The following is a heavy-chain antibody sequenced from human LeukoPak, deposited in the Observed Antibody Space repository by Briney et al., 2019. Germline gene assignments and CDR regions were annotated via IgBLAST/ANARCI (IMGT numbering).Heavy chain of an antibody. CDR2: ISNTGGST. CDR3: AQQVGYCSSGSCYFTY. Sequence: GGSLRLSCAASGFTFRNYAMSWVRQAPGKGLEWVSAISNTGGSTYYADSVKGRFTISRDKSKNTLSLQMNSLRAEDTAVYYCAQQVGYCSSGSCYFTYWGQGTLVTVPS. V-gene: IGHV3-23*01. J-gene: IGHJ1*01. D-gene: IGHD2-15*01. CDR1: GFTFRNYA.